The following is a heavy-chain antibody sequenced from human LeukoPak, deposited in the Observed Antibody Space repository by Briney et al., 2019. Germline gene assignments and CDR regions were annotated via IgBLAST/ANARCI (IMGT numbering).Heavy chain of an antibody. D-gene: IGHD6-19*01. Sequence: SETLSLTCAVYGGSFSGYYWSWIRQPPGKGLEWIGEINHSGSTNYNPSLKSRVTISVDTSKNQFSLKLSSVTAADTAVYYCASPRYSSGALLYWGQGTLVTVSS. CDR2: INHSGST. V-gene: IGHV4-34*01. J-gene: IGHJ4*02. CDR3: ASPRYSSGALLY. CDR1: GGSFSGYY.